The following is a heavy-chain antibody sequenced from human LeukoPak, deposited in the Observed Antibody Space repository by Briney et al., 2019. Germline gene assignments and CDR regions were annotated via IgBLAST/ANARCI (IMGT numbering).Heavy chain of an antibody. Sequence: GGSLRLSFLCSGFTFCNVREQRVRQAPGKGLEWVGRIKSKTDGGTTDYAAPVKGRITISRDDSTNTLHLQMKSLKTEDTAVYYCTTSLAGAMTATYPFETWGQRTLVTVSS. V-gene: IGHV3-15*01. CDR3: TTSLAGAMTATYPFET. CDR2: IKSKTDGGTT. CDR1: GFTFCNVR. J-gene: IGHJ4*02. D-gene: IGHD2-21*02.